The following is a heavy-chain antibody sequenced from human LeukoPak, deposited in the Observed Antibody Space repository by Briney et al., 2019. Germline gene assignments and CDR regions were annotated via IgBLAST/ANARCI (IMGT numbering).Heavy chain of an antibody. CDR2: IYHSGST. V-gene: IGHV4-38-2*01. CDR1: GYSVSSGYY. CDR3: ARYMIATGEGAFDI. J-gene: IGHJ3*02. D-gene: IGHD3-22*01. Sequence: SETLSLTCAVSGYSVSSGYYWGWIRQPPGKGLEWIGSIYHSGSTYYNPSLKSRVTISVDTSKNQFSLKLSSVTAADTAVYYCARYMIATGEGAFDIWAQGTMVTVSS.